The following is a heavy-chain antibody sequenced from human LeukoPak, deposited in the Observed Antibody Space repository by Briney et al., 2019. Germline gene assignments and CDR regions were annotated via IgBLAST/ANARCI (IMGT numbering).Heavy chain of an antibody. J-gene: IGHJ4*02. CDR3: ARDPLGSPTYYFDY. D-gene: IGHD7-27*01. CDR2: INSDGSST. Sequence: PGGSLRLSCAASGFTFSSYWMHWVRQAPGKGLVWVSRINSDGSSTSYADSVKGRFTISRDNSKNTLYLQMNSLRAEDTAVYYCARDPLGSPTYYFDYWGQGTLVTVSS. V-gene: IGHV3-74*01. CDR1: GFTFSSYW.